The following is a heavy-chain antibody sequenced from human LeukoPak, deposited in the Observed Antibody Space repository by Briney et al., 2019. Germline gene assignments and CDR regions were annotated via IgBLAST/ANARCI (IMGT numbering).Heavy chain of an antibody. Sequence: SGGSLRLSCAASGFTFSSYAMSWVRQAPGKGLEWVSAICGSGGSTYYADSVKGRFTISRDNSKNTLYLQMNSLRAEDTAVYYCAKVVSRYCSGGSCYRNWFDPWGQGTLVTVSS. CDR1: GFTFSSYA. CDR3: AKVVSRYCSGGSCYRNWFDP. J-gene: IGHJ5*02. D-gene: IGHD2-15*01. CDR2: ICGSGGST. V-gene: IGHV3-23*01.